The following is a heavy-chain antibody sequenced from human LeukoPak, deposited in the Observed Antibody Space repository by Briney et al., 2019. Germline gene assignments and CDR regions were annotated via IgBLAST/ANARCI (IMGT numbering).Heavy chain of an antibody. V-gene: IGHV3-21*04. J-gene: IGHJ4*02. CDR3: AKDGKNYFDY. CDR1: GFTFSSYS. CDR2: ISSSSSYI. D-gene: IGHD1-26*01. Sequence: GSLRLSCAASGFTFSSYSMNWVRQAPGKGLEWVSSISSSSSYIYYADSVKGRFTISRDNSKNSLSLQMNSLRPEDTALYYCAKDGKNYFDYWGQGTLVTVSS.